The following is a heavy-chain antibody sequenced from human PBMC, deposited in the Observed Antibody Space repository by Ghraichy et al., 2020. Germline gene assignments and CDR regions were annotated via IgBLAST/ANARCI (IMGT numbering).Heavy chain of an antibody. D-gene: IGHD5-18*01. J-gene: IGHJ4*02. V-gene: IGHV6-1*01. CDR1: GDSVSSNSAA. Sequence: SQTLSLTCAISGDSVSSNSAAWNWIRQSPSRGLEWLGRTYYRSKWYNDYAVSVKSRITINPDTSKNQFSLQLNSVTPEDTAVYYCARGVGIQLWFDTNYYFDYWGQGTLVTVSS. CDR3: ARGVGIQLWFDTNYYFDY. CDR2: TYYRSKWYN.